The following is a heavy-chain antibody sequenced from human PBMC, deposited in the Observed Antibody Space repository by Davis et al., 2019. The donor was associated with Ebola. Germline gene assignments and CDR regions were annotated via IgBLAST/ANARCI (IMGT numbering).Heavy chain of an antibody. J-gene: IGHJ4*02. V-gene: IGHV3-7*01. D-gene: IGHD1-26*01. CDR2: IKNDGSEK. Sequence: PGGSLRLSCVASGFTFSGSWMSWVRQAPGKGLEWVANIKNDGSEKNYVDSVKGRFTISRDNAKNSLYLQMNSLRAEDTAVYYCAVRYRDYLGQGTLVTVSS. CDR1: GFTFSGSW. CDR3: AVRYRDY.